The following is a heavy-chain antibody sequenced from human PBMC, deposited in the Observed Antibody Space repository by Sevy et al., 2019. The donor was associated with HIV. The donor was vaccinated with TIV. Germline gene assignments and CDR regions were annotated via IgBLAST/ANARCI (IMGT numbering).Heavy chain of an antibody. CDR3: ARHAGYSSGFDY. CDR2: IYYSVST. CDR1: GGSISSSSYY. Sequence: SETLSLTCTVSGGSISSSSYYWGWIRQPPGKGLEWIGSIYYSVSTYYSPSLKSRVTISVDTSKNQFSLKLISVTAADTAVYYCARHAGYSSGFDYWGQGTLVTVSS. V-gene: IGHV4-39*01. D-gene: IGHD6-19*01. J-gene: IGHJ4*02.